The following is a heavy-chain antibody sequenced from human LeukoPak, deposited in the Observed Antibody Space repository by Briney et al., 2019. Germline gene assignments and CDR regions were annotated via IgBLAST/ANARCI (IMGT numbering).Heavy chain of an antibody. CDR2: SNSDGSVR. CDR1: GFGFSSHW. V-gene: IGHV3-74*01. Sequence: GGSLRLSCAASGFGFSSHWMHWVRQAPGKGLVWVSRSNSDGSVRNYADSVEGRFIISRDNAKNTLYLQMNNLGVEDTAVYFCARDPSVNNAIGYNWFDHWGQGALVTVSS. D-gene: IGHD2/OR15-2a*01. CDR3: ARDPSVNNAIGYNWFDH. J-gene: IGHJ5*02.